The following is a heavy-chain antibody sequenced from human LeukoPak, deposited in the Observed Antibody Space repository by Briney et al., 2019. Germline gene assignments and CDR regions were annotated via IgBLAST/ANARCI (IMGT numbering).Heavy chain of an antibody. V-gene: IGHV1-2*02. CDR3: AGITIFGVVKFAQNWFDP. Sequence: ASVKVSCKASVYAFTGYYMHWVRQAPGQGLEWVGWINPNSGGTNYAQKFQGRVTMTRGTSISTAYMELSRLRSEDTAVYYCAGITIFGVVKFAQNWFDPWGQGTLVTVSS. D-gene: IGHD3-3*01. J-gene: IGHJ5*02. CDR2: INPNSGGT. CDR1: VYAFTGYY.